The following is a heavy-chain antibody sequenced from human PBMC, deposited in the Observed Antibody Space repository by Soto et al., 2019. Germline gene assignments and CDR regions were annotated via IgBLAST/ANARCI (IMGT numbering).Heavy chain of an antibody. Sequence: GGSLRLSCAASGFTFSNAWINWVRQAPGKGLEWVGRIKSKTVGGTPDYAAPVKGRFAISSDDSKNMVYLQMNSLKTEDTGIYYCTTDSYSSIIVVRFDYWGHGTLVTVSS. J-gene: IGHJ4*01. CDR1: GFTFSNAW. V-gene: IGHV3-15*07. CDR3: TTDSYSSIIVVRFDY. D-gene: IGHD3-22*01. CDR2: IKSKTVGGTP.